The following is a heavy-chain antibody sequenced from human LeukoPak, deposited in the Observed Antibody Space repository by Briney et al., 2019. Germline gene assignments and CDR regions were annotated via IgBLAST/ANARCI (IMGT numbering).Heavy chain of an antibody. CDR3: ARDGYIVVVTAMRGDYFDY. Sequence: GGSLRLSCAASGFTFRSYAMHWVRQAPGKGLEWVAVISYDGSNKYYADSVKGRFTISRDNSKNTLYLQMNSLRAEDTAVYYCARDGYIVVVTAMRGDYFDYWGQGTLVTVSS. J-gene: IGHJ4*02. CDR1: GFTFRSYA. D-gene: IGHD2-21*02. CDR2: ISYDGSNK. V-gene: IGHV3-30-3*01.